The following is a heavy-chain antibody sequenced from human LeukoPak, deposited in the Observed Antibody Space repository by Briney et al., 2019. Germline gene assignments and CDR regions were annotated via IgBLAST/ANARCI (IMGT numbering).Heavy chain of an antibody. D-gene: IGHD3-9*01. CDR3: ARVLRYFDWLWGFTQINAFDI. CDR1: GYTFTSYG. V-gene: IGHV1-18*01. J-gene: IGHJ3*02. CDR2: ISAYNGNT. Sequence: GASVKVSCKASGYTFTSYGISWVRQAPGQGLEWMGWISAYNGNTNYAQKLQGRVTMTTDTSTSTAYMELRSLRSDDTAVYYCARVLRYFDWLWGFTQINAFDIWGQGTMVTVSS.